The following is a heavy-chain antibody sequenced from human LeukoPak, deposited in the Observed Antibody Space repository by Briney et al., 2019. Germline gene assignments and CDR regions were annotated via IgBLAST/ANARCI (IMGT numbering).Heavy chain of an antibody. D-gene: IGHD1-26*01. CDR1: GGSINTSY. CDR3: AKRKGPENGSYDYFEP. V-gene: IGHV4-4*09. Sequence: SETLSLTCTVSGGSINTSYWTWIRQPPGQGLEWIAYIHSSGYTNYNPSLKSRVTISVDTSKNQFSLKVTSVTAADTAVYYCAKRKGPENGSYDYFEPWGRGTLVIVSS. CDR2: IHSSGYT. J-gene: IGHJ5*02.